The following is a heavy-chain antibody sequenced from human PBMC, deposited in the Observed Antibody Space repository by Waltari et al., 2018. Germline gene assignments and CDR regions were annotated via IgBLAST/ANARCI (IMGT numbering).Heavy chain of an antibody. J-gene: IGHJ4*02. V-gene: IGHV4-38-2*01. Sequence: QVQLQESGPGLVKPSETLSLTCAVSGYSISSGYYWGWIRQPRGKGLEWIGSIYHSGSTYYNPSLKSRVTISVDTSKNQFSLKLSSVTAADTAVYYCARGVGATGGDYWGQGTLVTVSS. CDR2: IYHSGST. CDR3: ARGVGATGGDY. D-gene: IGHD1-26*01. CDR1: GYSISSGYY.